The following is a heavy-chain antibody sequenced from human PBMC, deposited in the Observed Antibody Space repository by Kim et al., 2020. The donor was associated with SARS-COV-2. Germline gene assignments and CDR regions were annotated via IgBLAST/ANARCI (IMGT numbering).Heavy chain of an antibody. V-gene: IGHV3-23*01. CDR3: VTAAQIVAPDRNY. J-gene: IGHJ4*02. Sequence: YADDVTGRFTISRDNSKNTLDLQMKSLRAEDTAVYYCVTAAQIVAPDRNYCGQGTLVTVSS. D-gene: IGHD2-2*01.